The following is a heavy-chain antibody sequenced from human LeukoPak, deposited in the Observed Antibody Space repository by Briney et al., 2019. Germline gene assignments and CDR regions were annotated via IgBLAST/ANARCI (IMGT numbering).Heavy chain of an antibody. CDR1: GGSISTYY. V-gene: IGHV4-4*07. CDR3: ARDNDFFDY. J-gene: IGHJ4*02. Sequence: PSETLSLTCTVSGGSISTYYWSCIRQPAGKGLEWIGRIHSSGSTHYNPSLKSRVTMSLDTSKNQFSLKLTSVTAADTAVYYCARDNDFFDYWGQGTLVTVSS. CDR2: IHSSGST.